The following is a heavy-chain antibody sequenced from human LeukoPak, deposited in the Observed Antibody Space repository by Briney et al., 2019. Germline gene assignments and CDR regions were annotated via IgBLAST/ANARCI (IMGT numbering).Heavy chain of an antibody. CDR1: GGSISSYY. Sequence: PSEALSLTCTVSGGSISSYYWGWIRQPPGKGLEWIGSIYYSGSTYYNPSLKSRVTISVDTSKNQFSLKLSSVTAADTAVYYCARVPIAYCSGGSCPNWFDPWGQGTLVTVSS. V-gene: IGHV4-39*07. J-gene: IGHJ5*02. D-gene: IGHD2-15*01. CDR2: IYYSGST. CDR3: ARVPIAYCSGGSCPNWFDP.